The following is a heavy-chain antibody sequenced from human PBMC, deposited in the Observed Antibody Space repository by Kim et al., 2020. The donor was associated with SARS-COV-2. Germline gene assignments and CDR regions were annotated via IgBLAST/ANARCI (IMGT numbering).Heavy chain of an antibody. J-gene: IGHJ3*01. V-gene: IGHV1-69*13. CDR1: GGTFSSYA. D-gene: IGHD3-22*01. CDR3: ARWGGNFDYYGRIGPDACDL. Sequence: SVKVSCKASGGTFSSYAISWVRQAPGQGLEWMGGIIPIFGTANYAQKFQGRVTITADESTSTAYMELSSLRSEDTAVYYCARWGGNFDYYGRIGPDACDLWGQGETVTLSS. CDR2: IIPIFGTA.